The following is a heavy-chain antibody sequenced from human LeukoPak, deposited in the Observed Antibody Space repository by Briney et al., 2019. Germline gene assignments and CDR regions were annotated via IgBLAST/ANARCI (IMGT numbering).Heavy chain of an antibody. CDR2: IYTSGST. D-gene: IGHD2-2*01. CDR1: GGSISSGSYY. CDR3: ARSHVVVPTAVNWFDP. Sequence: SETLSLTCTVSGGSISSGSYYWSWIRQPAGKGLEWIGRIYTSGSTNYNPSLKSRVTISVDTSKNQFSLKLSSVTAADTAVYYCARSHVVVPTAVNWFDPWGQGTLVTVSS. J-gene: IGHJ5*02. V-gene: IGHV4-61*02.